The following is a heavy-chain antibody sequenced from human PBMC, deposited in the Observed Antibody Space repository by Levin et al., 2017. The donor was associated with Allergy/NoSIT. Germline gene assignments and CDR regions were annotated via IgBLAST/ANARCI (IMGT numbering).Heavy chain of an antibody. CDR3: AKYIGGSSFFDY. J-gene: IGHJ4*02. V-gene: IGHV3-23*01. CDR2: ISGSGGST. Sequence: GGSLRLSCAASGFTFSSYAMSWVRQAPGKGLEWVSGISGSGGSTYYADSVKGRFTISRDNSKNTLYLQMNSLRAEDTAVYYCAKYIGGSSFFDYWGQGTLVTVSS. D-gene: IGHD6-13*01. CDR1: GFTFSSYA.